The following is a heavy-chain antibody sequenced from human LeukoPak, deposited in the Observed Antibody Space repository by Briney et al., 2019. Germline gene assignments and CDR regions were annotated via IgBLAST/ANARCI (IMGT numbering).Heavy chain of an antibody. CDR1: GGSISSGSYY. D-gene: IGHD3-10*02. V-gene: IGHV4-39*07. Sequence: SETLSLTCTVSGGSISSGSYYWGWIRQPPGKGLEWIGSIYYSGSTYYNPSLKSRVTISVDTSKNQFSLKLSSVTAADTAVYYCARDLCRMLGSYYFDYWGQGTLVTVSS. CDR2: IYYSGST. J-gene: IGHJ4*02. CDR3: ARDLCRMLGSYYFDY.